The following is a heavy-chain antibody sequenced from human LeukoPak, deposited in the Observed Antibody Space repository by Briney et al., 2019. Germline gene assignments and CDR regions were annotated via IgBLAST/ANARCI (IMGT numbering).Heavy chain of an antibody. V-gene: IGHV1-18*01. CDR3: ARAGETIFGAPNWFDP. J-gene: IGHJ5*02. D-gene: IGHD3-3*01. Sequence: ASVKVSCKASGYTFTSYGVSWVRQAPGQGLEWMGWISAYNGNTNYAQKLQGRVTMTTDTSTSTAYMELRSLRSDDTAVYYCARAGETIFGAPNWFDPWGQGTLVTVSS. CDR1: GYTFTSYG. CDR2: ISAYNGNT.